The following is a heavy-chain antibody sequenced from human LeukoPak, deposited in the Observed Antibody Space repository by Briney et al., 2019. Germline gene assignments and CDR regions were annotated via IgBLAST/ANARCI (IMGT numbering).Heavy chain of an antibody. CDR2: INHSGST. J-gene: IGHJ4*02. Sequence: SETLSLTCAVHGGSVSGYYWSWIRQPPGKGLEWIGEINHSGSTNYNPSLKSRVTISVDTSKNQFSLKLSSVTAADTAVYYCAREYSGYSAFDYWGQGTLVTVSS. CDR3: AREYSGYSAFDY. D-gene: IGHD5-12*01. CDR1: GGSVSGYY. V-gene: IGHV4-34*01.